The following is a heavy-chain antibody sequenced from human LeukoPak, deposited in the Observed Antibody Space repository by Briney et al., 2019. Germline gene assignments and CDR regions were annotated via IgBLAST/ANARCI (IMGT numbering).Heavy chain of an antibody. CDR3: TAEDRTIAAPPYY. Sequence: PGGSLRLSCAASGFTFSSYGMHWVRQAPGKGLEWVSYISSSGSTIYYADSVKGRFTISRDNSKNTLYLQMNSLRAEDTAVYYCTAEDRTIAAPPYYWGQGTLVTVSS. J-gene: IGHJ4*02. CDR1: GFTFSSYG. V-gene: IGHV3-48*01. CDR2: ISSSGSTI. D-gene: IGHD6-6*01.